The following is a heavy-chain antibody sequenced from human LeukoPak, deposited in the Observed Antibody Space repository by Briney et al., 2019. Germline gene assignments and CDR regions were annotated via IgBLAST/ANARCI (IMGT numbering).Heavy chain of an antibody. D-gene: IGHD5-18*01. CDR1: GYSFTSYW. J-gene: IGHJ6*02. Sequence: GESLKISCKGSGYSFTSYWIGWVRPMPGKGLEWMGIIYPGDSDTRYSPSFQGQVTISADKSISTAYLQWSSLKASDTAMYYCARLGRRSTRYSYGLGYYYGMDVWGQGTTVTVSS. CDR2: IYPGDSDT. V-gene: IGHV5-51*01. CDR3: ARLGRRSTRYSYGLGYYYGMDV.